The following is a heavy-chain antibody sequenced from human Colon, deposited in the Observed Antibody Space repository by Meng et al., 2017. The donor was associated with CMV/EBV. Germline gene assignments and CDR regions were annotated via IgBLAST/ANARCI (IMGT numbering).Heavy chain of an antibody. CDR3: ARDEKSNLDY. CDR1: GGSFSGYY. CDR2: IYHSGST. J-gene: IGHJ4*02. V-gene: IGHV4-34*01. Sequence: LTCAVYGGSFSGYYWSWIRQPPGKGLEWIGEIYHSGSTNYNPSLKSRVTISVDKSKNQFSLKLSSVTAADTAVYYCARDEKSNLDYWGQGTLVTVSS.